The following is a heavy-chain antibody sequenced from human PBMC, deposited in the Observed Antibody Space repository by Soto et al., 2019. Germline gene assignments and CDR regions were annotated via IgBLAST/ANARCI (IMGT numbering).Heavy chain of an antibody. CDR3: ASRPYCSSTSCDLLAAFDI. D-gene: IGHD2-2*01. J-gene: IGHJ3*02. CDR1: GGSISSGGYY. Sequence: QVQLQESGPGLVKPSQTLSLTCTVSGGSISSGGYYWSWIRQHPGKGLEWIGYIYYSGSTYYNPSLKRRVTLSVDTSKNQFSLKLSSVTAADTAVYYCASRPYCSSTSCDLLAAFDIWGQGTMVTVSS. CDR2: IYYSGST. V-gene: IGHV4-31*03.